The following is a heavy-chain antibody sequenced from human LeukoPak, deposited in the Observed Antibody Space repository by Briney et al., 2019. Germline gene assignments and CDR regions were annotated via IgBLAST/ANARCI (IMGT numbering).Heavy chain of an antibody. J-gene: IGHJ4*02. V-gene: IGHV1-69*01. CDR1: EGTFSSYA. D-gene: IGHD4-23*01. CDR2: IIPIFGTA. CDR3: ARGEVVTYFDY. Sequence: ASVRVSCKASEGTFSSYAISWVRQAPGQGLEWMGGIIPIFGTANYAQKFQGRVTITADESTSTAYMELSSLRSEDTAVYYCARGEVVTYFDYWGQGTLVTVSS.